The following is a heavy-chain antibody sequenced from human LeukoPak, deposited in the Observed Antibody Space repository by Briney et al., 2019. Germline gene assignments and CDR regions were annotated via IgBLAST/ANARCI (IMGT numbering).Heavy chain of an antibody. CDR2: IYPGDSDT. Sequence: GESLKISCKGSGYSFTSYWIGWVRQMPGKGLEWMGIIYPGDSDTRYSPSFQGQVTISADKSISTAYLQWSSLKASDTAVYYCARHSYCSSTTCYYYYGMDVWGQGTTVTVSS. D-gene: IGHD2-2*01. V-gene: IGHV5-51*01. CDR3: ARHSYCSSTTCYYYYGMDV. J-gene: IGHJ6*02. CDR1: GYSFTSYW.